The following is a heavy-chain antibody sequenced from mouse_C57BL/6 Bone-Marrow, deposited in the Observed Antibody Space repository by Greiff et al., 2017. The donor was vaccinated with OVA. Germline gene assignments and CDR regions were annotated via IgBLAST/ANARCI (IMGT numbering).Heavy chain of an antibody. J-gene: IGHJ1*03. Sequence: DVQLQESGGGLVQPGGSLKLSCAASGFTFSDYGMAWVRQAPRKGPEWVAFISNLAYSIYYADTVTGRFTISRENAKNTLYLEMSSLRSEDTAMYYCARHETYGSSPWYFDVWGTGTTVTVSS. CDR3: ARHETYGSSPWYFDV. CDR1: GFTFSDYG. CDR2: ISNLAYSI. V-gene: IGHV5-15*01. D-gene: IGHD1-1*01.